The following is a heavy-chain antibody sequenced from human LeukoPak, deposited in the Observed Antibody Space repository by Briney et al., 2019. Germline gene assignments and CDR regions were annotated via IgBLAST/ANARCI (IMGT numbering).Heavy chain of an antibody. CDR3: ARGGFYCGGDCYVDY. CDR2: INHSGST. D-gene: IGHD2-21*02. Sequence: PSETLSLTRAVYGGSFSAYYWGWIRQPPGKGLEWIGEINHSGSTNYNPPLRSRVTISIDTSKNQFSRKLSSVTAADTAVYYCARGGFYCGGDCYVDYWGQGTLVTVSS. V-gene: IGHV4-34*01. CDR1: GGSFSAYY. J-gene: IGHJ4*02.